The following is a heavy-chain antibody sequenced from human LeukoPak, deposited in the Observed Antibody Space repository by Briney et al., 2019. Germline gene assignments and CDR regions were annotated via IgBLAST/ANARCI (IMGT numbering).Heavy chain of an antibody. CDR2: IIPIFGTA. CDR1: GGTFSSYA. D-gene: IGHD1-26*01. V-gene: IGHV1-69*01. CDR3: ARAKWELVRGINWFDP. Sequence: SVKVSCKASGGTFSSYAISWVRQAPGQGLEWMGGIIPIFGTANYAQKFQGRVTITADESTSTAYMELSSLRSEDTAVYYCARAKWELVRGINWFDPWGQGTLVTVSS. J-gene: IGHJ5*02.